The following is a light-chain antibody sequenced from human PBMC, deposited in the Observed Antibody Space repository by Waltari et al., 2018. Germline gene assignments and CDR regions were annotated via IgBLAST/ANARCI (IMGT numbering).Light chain of an antibody. V-gene: IGKV3-11*01. CDR1: QSVSSY. Sequence: EIVLTQSPATLSLSPGERATLSCRASQSVSSYLAWYQQKPGQAPRLLLYDASNRATGIPARFSGSGSGTDFTLSISSLEPEDFAVYYCQQRSKWPPSITFGQGTRLEIK. J-gene: IGKJ5*01. CDR3: QQRSKWPPSIT. CDR2: DAS.